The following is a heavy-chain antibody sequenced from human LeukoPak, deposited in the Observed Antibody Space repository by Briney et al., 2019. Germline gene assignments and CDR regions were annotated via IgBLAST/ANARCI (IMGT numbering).Heavy chain of an antibody. J-gene: IGHJ3*02. V-gene: IGHV4-59*12. CDR2: IYYSGST. CDR1: GGSISSYY. CDR3: ARDPPVSLPDLNDAFDI. Sequence: SETLSLTCTVSGGSISSYYWSWIRQPPGKGLEWIGYIYYSGSTNYNPSLKSRVTVSVDTSKNQFSLKLSSVTAADTAVYYCARDPPVSLPDLNDAFDIWGQGTMVTVSS.